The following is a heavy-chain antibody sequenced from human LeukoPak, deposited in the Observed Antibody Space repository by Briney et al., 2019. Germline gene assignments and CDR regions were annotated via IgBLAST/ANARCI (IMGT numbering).Heavy chain of an antibody. J-gene: IGHJ4*02. CDR3: ATSSMDQWELLGSLKNY. CDR2: IIPIFGTA. Sequence: SVKVSCKASGGTFSSYAISWVRQAPGQGLEWMGGIIPIFGTANYAQTLQGRVTMTTDTSTDTAYMDLSRLRSEETAVYYCATSSMDQWELLGSLKNYWGQGTLVTVSS. D-gene: IGHD1-26*01. CDR1: GGTFSSYA. V-gene: IGHV1-69*05.